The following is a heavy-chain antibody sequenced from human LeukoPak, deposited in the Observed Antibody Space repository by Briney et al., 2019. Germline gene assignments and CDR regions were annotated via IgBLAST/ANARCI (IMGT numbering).Heavy chain of an antibody. CDR1: GGTFSSYA. V-gene: IGHV1-69*13. CDR3: ARDGNPGYCSSTSCSD. Sequence: SVKVSCKASGGTFSSYAISWVRQAPGQGLEWMGGIIPIFGTANYAQKFQGRVTITADESTSTAYMELSSLRSEDTAVYYCARDGNPGYCSSTSCSDWGQGTLVTVSS. D-gene: IGHD2-2*03. J-gene: IGHJ4*02. CDR2: IIPIFGTA.